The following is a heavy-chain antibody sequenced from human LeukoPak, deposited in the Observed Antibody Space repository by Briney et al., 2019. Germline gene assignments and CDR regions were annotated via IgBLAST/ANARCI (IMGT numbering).Heavy chain of an antibody. CDR2: VYSGGTT. V-gene: IGHV3-53*01. Sequence: AGGSLGLSSAASGFIASSNYMSWVRQAPGKGLEWVSIVYSGGTTYYADSAKGRFTISRDNSKNTLYLEMNSLRAEDTAVYYCAKWKFADVRKNYYGSGSYYGGFDYWGPGTLVTVSS. CDR3: AKWKFADVRKNYYGSGSYYGGFDY. D-gene: IGHD3-10*01. CDR1: GFIASSNY. J-gene: IGHJ4*02.